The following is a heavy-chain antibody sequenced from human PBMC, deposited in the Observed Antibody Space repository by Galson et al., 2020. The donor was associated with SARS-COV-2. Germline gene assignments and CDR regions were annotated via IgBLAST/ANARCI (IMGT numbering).Heavy chain of an antibody. CDR2: ISAYNGNT. CDR1: GYTFTSYG. V-gene: IGHV1-18*04. Sequence: ASVKVSCKASGYTFTSYGISWVRQAPGQGLEWMGWISAYNGNTNYAQKPQGRVTMTTDTSTSTAYMELRSLRSDDTAVYYCARVMSCGGDCYPFDYWGQGTLVTVSS. D-gene: IGHD2-21*01. J-gene: IGHJ4*02. CDR3: ARVMSCGGDCYPFDY.